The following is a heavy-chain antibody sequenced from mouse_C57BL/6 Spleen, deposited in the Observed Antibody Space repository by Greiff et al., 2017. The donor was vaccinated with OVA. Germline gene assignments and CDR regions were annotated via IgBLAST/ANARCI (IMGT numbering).Heavy chain of an antibody. CDR1: GYTFTDYE. Sequence: QVQLQQSGAELVRPGASVTLSCKASGYTFTDYEMHWVKQTPVHGLEWIGAIDPETGGTAYNQKFKGKAILTADKSSSTAYMELRSLTSEDSAVYYCTRDTQYYCDYWGQGTTRTVSS. CDR3: TRDTQYYCDY. V-gene: IGHV1-15*01. D-gene: IGHD2-10*02. J-gene: IGHJ2*01. CDR2: IDPETGGT.